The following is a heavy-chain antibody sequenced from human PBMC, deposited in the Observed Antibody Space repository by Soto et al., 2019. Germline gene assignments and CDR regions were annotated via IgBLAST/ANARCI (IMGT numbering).Heavy chain of an antibody. Sequence: SETLSLTCTVSGGAVSRGTYYWSWIRQPPGKGLEWIGHIYFTGSTNYNPSLKSRVTMSLDTSRNQFSLKLSSVTAADTAVYYCTRGPPRVQWFDPWGLGTLVTVSS. V-gene: IGHV4-61*01. CDR1: GGAVSRGTYY. CDR2: IYFTGST. CDR3: TRGPPRVQWFDP. J-gene: IGHJ5*02.